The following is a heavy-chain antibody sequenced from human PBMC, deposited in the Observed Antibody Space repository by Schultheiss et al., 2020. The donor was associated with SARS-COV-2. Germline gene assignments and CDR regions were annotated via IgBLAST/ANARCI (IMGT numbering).Heavy chain of an antibody. CDR2: IYHSGST. CDR1: RGSISGYY. V-gene: IGHV4-59*01. D-gene: IGHD1-26*01. Sequence: SETLSLTCTVSRGSISGYYWSWIRQHPGKGLEWIGYIYHSGSTYYNPSLKSRVTISVDRSKNQFSLKLSSVTAADTAVYYCAREELLGTFDIWGQGTMVTVSS. J-gene: IGHJ3*02. CDR3: AREELLGTFDI.